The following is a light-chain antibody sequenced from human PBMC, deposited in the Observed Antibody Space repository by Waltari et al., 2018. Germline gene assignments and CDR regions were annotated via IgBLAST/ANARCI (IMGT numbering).Light chain of an antibody. V-gene: IGKV3-11*01. J-gene: IGKJ4*01. Sequence: EIVLTQSPDTLSLSPGERATLSCRASQSVGTYLAWYQQKSGQTPRLLIYDASNRATGMPARFSGSGSGTDFTLTISSLDPEDFAIYYCQQRGGWPLTFGGGTKLEI. CDR3: QQRGGWPLT. CDR1: QSVGTY. CDR2: DAS.